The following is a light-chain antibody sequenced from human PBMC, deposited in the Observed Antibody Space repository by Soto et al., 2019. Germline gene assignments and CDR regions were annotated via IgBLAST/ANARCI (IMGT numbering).Light chain of an antibody. V-gene: IGLV2-11*01. CDR1: SNDVGGYNY. J-gene: IGLJ3*02. CDR3: CSYAGSSTWV. Sequence: QSALTQPRSVSGSPGQSVTISCTGTSNDVGGYNYVSWYQQHPGKAPKLLLSDVNKRPSGVPDRFSGSKSGNTASLIISGLQAEDEADYYCCSYAGSSTWVFGGGTKLTVL. CDR2: DVN.